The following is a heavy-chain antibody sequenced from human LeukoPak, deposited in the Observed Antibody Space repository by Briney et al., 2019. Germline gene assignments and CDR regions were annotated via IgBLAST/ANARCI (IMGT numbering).Heavy chain of an antibody. CDR1: GGTFSSYT. J-gene: IGHJ4*02. CDR3: AREVSGGEFDY. CDR2: IIPILGIA. Sequence: VASVKVSCKASGGTFSSYTISWVRQAPGQGLEWMGRIIPILGIANYAQKFQGRVTITADKSTSTAYMELSSLRSEDTAVYYCAREVSGGEFDYWGQGTLVTVSS. D-gene: IGHD6-19*01. V-gene: IGHV1-69*04.